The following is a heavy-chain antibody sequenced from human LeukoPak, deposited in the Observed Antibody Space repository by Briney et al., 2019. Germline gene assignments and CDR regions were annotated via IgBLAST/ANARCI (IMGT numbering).Heavy chain of an antibody. Sequence: GGSLRLSCAAPGFTFSSYGMHWVRQAPGKGLEWVAVISYDGSNKYYADSVKGRFTISRDNSKNTLYLQMNSLRAEDTAVYYCAKDQGPYDYVWGSYSPIDYWGQGTLVTVSS. J-gene: IGHJ4*02. V-gene: IGHV3-30*18. CDR3: AKDQGPYDYVWGSYSPIDY. CDR1: GFTFSSYG. D-gene: IGHD3-16*01. CDR2: ISYDGSNK.